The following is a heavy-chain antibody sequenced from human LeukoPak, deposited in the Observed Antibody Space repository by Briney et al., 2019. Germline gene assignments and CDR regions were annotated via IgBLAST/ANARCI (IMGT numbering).Heavy chain of an antibody. J-gene: IGHJ4*02. Sequence: GGSLRLTCAASGFTFSNYGIHWVRQAPGEGLVWVSRIDNAGSITTYADSVKGRFTVSRDNAKNTLYLQVNNLRAEDTAVYYCARGPNSNWSGLDFWGQGTLLTVSS. CDR1: GFTFSNYG. V-gene: IGHV3-74*03. D-gene: IGHD6-6*01. CDR3: ARGPNSNWSGLDF. CDR2: IDNAGSIT.